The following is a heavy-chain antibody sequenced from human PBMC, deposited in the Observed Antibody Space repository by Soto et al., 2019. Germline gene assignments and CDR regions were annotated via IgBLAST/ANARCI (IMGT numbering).Heavy chain of an antibody. J-gene: IGHJ5*02. V-gene: IGHV3-15*01. D-gene: IGHD2-2*01. CDR3: TKDVESYIVGVPAGRYSFDP. Sequence: AGSLRLSCAVSGVTFSSAWLSWVRLAPGPGKGLVGRMYIKTDGGTKDYAATVKAKFTLSIDDSKNTLYMQMNSQKTEDTAVYYCTKDVESYIVGVPAGRYSFDPWGQGTMVTVYS. CDR2: MYIKTDGGTK. CDR1: GVTFSSAW.